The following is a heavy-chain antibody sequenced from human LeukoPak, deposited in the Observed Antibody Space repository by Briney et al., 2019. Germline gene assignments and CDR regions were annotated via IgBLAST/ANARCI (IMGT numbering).Heavy chain of an antibody. CDR3: AKDNDDFWFDY. D-gene: IGHD3-3*01. Sequence: GGSLRLSCAASGFTFSSYSMNWVRQAPGKGLEWVSAISGSGGSTYYADSVKGRFTISRDNSKNTLYLQMNSLRAEDTAVYYCAKDNDDFWFDYWGQGTLVTVSS. CDR2: ISGSGGST. J-gene: IGHJ4*02. V-gene: IGHV3-23*01. CDR1: GFTFSSYS.